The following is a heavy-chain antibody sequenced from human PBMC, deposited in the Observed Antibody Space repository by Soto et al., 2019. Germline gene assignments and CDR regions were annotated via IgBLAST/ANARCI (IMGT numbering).Heavy chain of an antibody. Sequence: SGPTLVNPTQTLTLTCTFSGFSLSTSGVGVAWIRQPPGKALEWLALIYWDDDKRYSPSLKSRLTITKDTSKNQVVLTMTNIDSVYTGTYYCEHTPSSTYYDIVTGYYRDAFDIWGRGTRVTVS. D-gene: IGHD3-9*01. V-gene: IGHV2-5*02. CDR3: EHTPSSTYYDIVTGYYRDAFDI. CDR2: IYWDDDK. CDR1: GFSLSTSGVG. J-gene: IGHJ3*02.